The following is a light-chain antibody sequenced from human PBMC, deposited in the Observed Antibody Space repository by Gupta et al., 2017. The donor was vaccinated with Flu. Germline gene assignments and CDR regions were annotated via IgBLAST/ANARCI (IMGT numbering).Light chain of an antibody. V-gene: IGLV2-14*01. CDR3: SSYTSISTFYV. Sequence: SAIPQPASVSGSPGQSITISCTGTSSDVGRSDSVSWYQQHPGKAPKLLIYDVSNRPSGVSSRFSGSKSGNTASLTISGLQAEDETDYYCSSYTSISTFYVFGTGTKVTVL. CDR2: DVS. J-gene: IGLJ1*01. CDR1: SSDVGRSDS.